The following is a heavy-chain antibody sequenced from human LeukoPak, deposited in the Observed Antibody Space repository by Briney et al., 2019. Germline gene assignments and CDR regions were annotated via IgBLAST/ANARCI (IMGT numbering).Heavy chain of an antibody. CDR3: ARRGGFGAPGDDY. CDR1: GGSISSSSYY. Sequence: PLETLSLTCTVSGGSISSSSYYWGWIRQPPGKGLEWIGSIYYSASTYYNPSTKSRVSISVDTYKTQFSLKRRSVTAADTAVYYCARRGGFGAPGDDYWGQGTLVTVSS. V-gene: IGHV4-39*01. CDR2: IYYSAST. D-gene: IGHD3-10*01. J-gene: IGHJ4*02.